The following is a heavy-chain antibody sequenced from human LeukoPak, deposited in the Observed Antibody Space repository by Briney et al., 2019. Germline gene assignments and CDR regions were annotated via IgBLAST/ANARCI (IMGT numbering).Heavy chain of an antibody. J-gene: IGHJ4*02. V-gene: IGHV1-46*01. CDR2: INPSGGGT. Sequence: ASVKVSCKASGYTFSDYFIHWVRQAPGQGLEWMGIINPSGGGTSYSQKFQGRVTMTRDMSTSTVYMELSSLTSEDTAVYYCARGSIVGATFDYFDYWGQGTLVTVSS. CDR1: GYTFSDYF. CDR3: ARGSIVGATFDYFDY. D-gene: IGHD1-26*01.